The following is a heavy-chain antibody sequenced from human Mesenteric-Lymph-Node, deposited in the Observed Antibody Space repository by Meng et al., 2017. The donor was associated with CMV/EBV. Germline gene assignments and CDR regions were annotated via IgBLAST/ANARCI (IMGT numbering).Heavy chain of an antibody. CDR2: IYSGGSST. D-gene: IGHD3-22*01. Sequence: FTFSSYARSWVRQAPGKGLEWVSVIYSGGSSTYYADSVKGRFTISRDNSKHTLYLQMNSLRAEDTAVYYCAKALYDSSAYYTLYFDYWGQGTLVTVSS. J-gene: IGHJ4*02. CDR3: AKALYDSSAYYTLYFDY. CDR1: FTFSSYA. V-gene: IGHV3-23*03.